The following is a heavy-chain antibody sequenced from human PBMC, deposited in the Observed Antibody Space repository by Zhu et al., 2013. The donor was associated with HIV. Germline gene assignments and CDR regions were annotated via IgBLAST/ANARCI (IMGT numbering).Heavy chain of an antibody. D-gene: IGHD6-13*01. CDR1: AYTFTANY. CDR3: ARYEIVPAGNWFDP. J-gene: IGHJ5*02. CDR2: INPNSGGT. Sequence: QVQLVQSGAEVKKPGASVKVSCRASAYTFTANYINWVRQVPGQGLEWIGWINPNSGGTNYAQKFQGRVTMTRDTSITTAYMELRGLISDDTAVYYCARYEIVPAGNWFDPWGQGTLVTVSS. V-gene: IGHV1-2*02.